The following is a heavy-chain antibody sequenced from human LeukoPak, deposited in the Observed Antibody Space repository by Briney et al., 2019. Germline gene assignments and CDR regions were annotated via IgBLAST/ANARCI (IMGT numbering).Heavy chain of an antibody. D-gene: IGHD2-15*01. CDR3: AKDGFRGDCIGGSCYPFDP. Sequence: GGSLRLSCAASGFTFSSYAMSWVRQAPGKGLEWVSTISDSGGNTYYADSVKGRFTISRDNSKSTLYLQMNSLRAEDTALYYCAKDGFRGDCIGGSCYPFDPWGQGTLVTVSS. V-gene: IGHV3-23*01. J-gene: IGHJ5*02. CDR1: GFTFSSYA. CDR2: ISDSGGNT.